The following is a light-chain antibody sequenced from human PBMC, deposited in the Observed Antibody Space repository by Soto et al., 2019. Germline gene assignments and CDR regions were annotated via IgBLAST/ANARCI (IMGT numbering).Light chain of an antibody. CDR1: HDISNF. CDR3: QQYNRYPFT. J-gene: IGKJ5*01. V-gene: IGKV1-16*02. CDR2: AAS. Sequence: DIQMTQSPSSLSASIGDRVTITCRASHDISNFLAWFQQKPGKAPKSLISAASSLQGGVPSKFSGSGSGTEFTLTINSLQPEDSATYYCQQYNRYPFTFGQGTRLEIK.